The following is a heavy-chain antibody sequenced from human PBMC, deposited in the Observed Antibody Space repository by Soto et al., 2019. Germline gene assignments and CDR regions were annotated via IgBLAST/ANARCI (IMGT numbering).Heavy chain of an antibody. CDR2: IWYDGSNK. Sequence: GGSLRLSCAASGFTFSSYGMHWVRQAPGKGLEWVAVIWYDGSNKYYADSVKGRFTISRDNSKNTLYLQMNSLRAEDTAVYYCARDDVPFYYGSGSYNYMDVWGKGTTVTVSS. CDR1: GFTFSSYG. V-gene: IGHV3-33*01. CDR3: ARDDVPFYYGSGSYNYMDV. J-gene: IGHJ6*03. D-gene: IGHD3-10*01.